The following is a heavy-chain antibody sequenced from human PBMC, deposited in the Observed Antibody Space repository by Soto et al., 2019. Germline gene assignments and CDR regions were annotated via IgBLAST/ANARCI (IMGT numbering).Heavy chain of an antibody. CDR1: GASFSGYY. V-gene: IGHV4-34*01. CDR2: INHSGST. D-gene: IGHD6-6*01. CDR3: ARVLRAARPPYYFDY. J-gene: IGHJ4*02. Sequence: PSETLSLTCAVYGASFSGYYWSWIRQPPGKGLEWIGEINHSGSTNYNPSLKSRVTISVDTSKNQFSLKLSSVTAADTAVYYCARVLRAARPPYYFDYWGQGTLVTVSS.